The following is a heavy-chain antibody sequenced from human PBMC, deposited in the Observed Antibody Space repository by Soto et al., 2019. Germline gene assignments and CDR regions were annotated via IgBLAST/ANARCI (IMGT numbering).Heavy chain of an antibody. V-gene: IGHV3-53*04. CDR3: ARDNGISSDSGENWFDP. CDR1: GFTVSSNY. Sequence: PGRSLRLSCAASGFTVSSNYMSWVRQAPGKGLEWVSVIYSGGSTYYADSVKGRFTISRHNSKNTLYLQMNSLRAEDTAVYYCARDNGISSDSGENWFDPWGQGNLVTVS. CDR2: IYSGGST. D-gene: IGHD6-13*01. J-gene: IGHJ5*02.